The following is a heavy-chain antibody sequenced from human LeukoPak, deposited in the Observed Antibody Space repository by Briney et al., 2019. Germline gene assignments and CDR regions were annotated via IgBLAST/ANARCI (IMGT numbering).Heavy chain of an antibody. J-gene: IGHJ4*02. V-gene: IGHV4-59*08. CDR1: GASISSYY. CDR3: ARRGAGSSSDY. Sequence: PSETLSLTCTVSGASISSYYWSWIRQPPGKGLEWIGYIYSSGSTNYNPSLKGRVTISVDTSKNQFSLRLSSVTAADTAVYYCARRGAGSSSDYWGQGTLVTVSS. D-gene: IGHD6-6*01. CDR2: IYSSGST.